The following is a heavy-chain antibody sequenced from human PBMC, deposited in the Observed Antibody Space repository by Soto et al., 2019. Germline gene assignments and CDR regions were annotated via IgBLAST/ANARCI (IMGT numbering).Heavy chain of an antibody. CDR2: IYPGDSNT. D-gene: IGHD6-19*01. CDR1: GYSFSNYW. J-gene: IGHJ6*02. Sequence: GESLKLSCKGSGYSFSNYWIGWVRQMPGKGLEWMGIIYPGDSNTRYSPSLQGQVTISADTSISTAYLQWTSLKASDTAMYYCARSRRGAYSSGWYSPSGYYNYGIDVWGQGTKVTVSS. CDR3: ARSRRGAYSSGWYSPSGYYNYGIDV. V-gene: IGHV5-51*01.